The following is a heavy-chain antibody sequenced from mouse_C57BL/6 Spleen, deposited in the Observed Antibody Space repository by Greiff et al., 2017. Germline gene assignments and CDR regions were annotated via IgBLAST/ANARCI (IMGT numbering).Heavy chain of an antibody. CDR1: GYTFTDYN. J-gene: IGHJ4*01. V-gene: IGHV1-22*01. CDR3: ARGVTRDYYAMDY. Sequence: VQLQQSGPELVKPGASVKMSCKASGYTFTDYNMHWVKQSHGKSLEWIGYINPNNGGTSSNQKFKGKATLTVNKSSSTAYMELRSLTSEDSAVYYCARGVTRDYYAMDYWGQGTSVTVSS. CDR2: INPNNGGT. D-gene: IGHD2-2*01.